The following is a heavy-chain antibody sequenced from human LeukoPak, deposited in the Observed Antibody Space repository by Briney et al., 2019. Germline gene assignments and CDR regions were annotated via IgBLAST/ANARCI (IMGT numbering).Heavy chain of an antibody. CDR3: AKPLHWAKGAFDI. Sequence: GGSLRLSCAASGFTFSSYAMSWVRQAPGQGLEWVSAISGSGGSTYYADAVKGRFTISRDNSKDTLYLQMNSLRAEDTAVYYCAKPLHWAKGAFDIWGQGTMVTVSS. J-gene: IGHJ3*02. CDR2: ISGSGGST. CDR1: GFTFSSYA. D-gene: IGHD3-16*01. V-gene: IGHV3-23*01.